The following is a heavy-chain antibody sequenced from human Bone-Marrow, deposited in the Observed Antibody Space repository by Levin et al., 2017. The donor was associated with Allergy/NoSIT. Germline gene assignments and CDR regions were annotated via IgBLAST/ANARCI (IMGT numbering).Heavy chain of an antibody. J-gene: IGHJ6*02. V-gene: IGHV3-11*01. Sequence: GGSLRLSCAASGFTFSDYYMSWIRQAPGKGLEWVSYISSSGSTIYYADSVKGRFTISRDNAKNSLYLQMNSLRAEDTAVYYCARDPWDCSGGSCYSHYYYGMDVWGQGTTVTVSS. CDR3: ARDPWDCSGGSCYSHYYYGMDV. CDR1: GFTFSDYY. D-gene: IGHD2-15*01. CDR2: ISSSGSTI.